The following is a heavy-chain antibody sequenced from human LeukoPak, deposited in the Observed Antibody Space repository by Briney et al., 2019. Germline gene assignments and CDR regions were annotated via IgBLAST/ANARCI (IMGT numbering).Heavy chain of an antibody. D-gene: IGHD3-22*01. V-gene: IGHV3-23*01. CDR3: AKDIGITMILYAFDI. J-gene: IGHJ3*02. Sequence: GRSLRLSCAASGFTFSIYAMSWVRQAPGKGLEWVSAISGSGGSTYYADSVKGRFTISRDNSKNTLYLQMNSLRAEDTAVYYCAKDIGITMILYAFDIWGQGTMVTVSS. CDR2: ISGSGGST. CDR1: GFTFSIYA.